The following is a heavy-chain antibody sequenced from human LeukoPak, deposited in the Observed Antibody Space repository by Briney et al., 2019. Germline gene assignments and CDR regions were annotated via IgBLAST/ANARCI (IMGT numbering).Heavy chain of an antibody. D-gene: IGHD2-15*01. Sequence: GGSLRLSCAASGFTFSSYSMNWVRQVPGKGLEWVSSISSSSSYVYYADSVKGRFTISRDNAKNSLYLQMNSLRAEDTAVYYCARAALSTYWFDPWGQGTLVTVSS. CDR3: ARAALSTYWFDP. V-gene: IGHV3-21*01. CDR2: ISSSSSYV. J-gene: IGHJ5*02. CDR1: GFTFSSYS.